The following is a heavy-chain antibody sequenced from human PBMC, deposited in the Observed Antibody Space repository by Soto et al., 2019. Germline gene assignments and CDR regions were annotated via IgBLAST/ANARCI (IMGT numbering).Heavy chain of an antibody. D-gene: IGHD6-13*01. J-gene: IGHJ4*02. CDR2: VYNSGST. CDR1: GGSISSNY. Sequence: PSETLSLTCTVSGGSISSNYWTWIRQPPGKGLEWIGYVYNSGSTNYNPSLKSRVTISEDTSKSQFSLKVNSMTAADTAVYYCERDGREAVAGRTHDNWGQGSLVTDSS. CDR3: ERDGREAVAGRTHDN. V-gene: IGHV4-59*01.